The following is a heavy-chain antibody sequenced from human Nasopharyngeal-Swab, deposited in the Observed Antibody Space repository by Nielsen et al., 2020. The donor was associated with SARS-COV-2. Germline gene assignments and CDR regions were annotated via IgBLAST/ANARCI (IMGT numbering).Heavy chain of an antibody. J-gene: IGHJ6*02. D-gene: IGHD2/OR15-2a*01. V-gene: IGHV1-3*04. CDR3: ARRLLSSTYYYYYALDV. CDR2: INTGNGNT. Sequence: WVRQAPGQRLEWMGWINTGNGNTKYSQRFQARVTITRDTSANTAYMELSSLRSEDTAVYCCARRLLSSTYYYYYALDVWGQGTTVTVSS.